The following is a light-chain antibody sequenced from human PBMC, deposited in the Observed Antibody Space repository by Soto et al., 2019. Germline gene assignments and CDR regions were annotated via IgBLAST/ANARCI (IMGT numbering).Light chain of an antibody. Sequence: QSVLTQPPSASGTPGQRVTISCSGSSSNIGSNTVNWYQQLPGTAPKLLLYSNNQPPSGVPVRFSGSKSCTPDSLAISGLQSEDEAEYSSAAWDDRLAGLVVFGGGTQLTVL. CDR3: AAWDDRLAGLVV. CDR1: SSNIGSNT. CDR2: SNN. J-gene: IGLJ2*01. V-gene: IGLV1-44*01.